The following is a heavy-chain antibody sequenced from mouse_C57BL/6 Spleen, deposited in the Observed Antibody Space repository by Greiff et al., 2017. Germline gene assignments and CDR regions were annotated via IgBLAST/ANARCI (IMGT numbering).Heavy chain of an antibody. CDR3: ARSVGYYDFDY. CDR1: GYTFTSYW. CDR2: IDPSGSST. D-gene: IGHD2-3*01. Sequence: QVQLQQSGAELVMPGASVKLSCKASGYTFTSYWMHWVQQRPGQGLEWIGEIDPSGSSTNYNQKFKGKSTLTVDKSSSPAYMQLSSLTSEDSAVYYCARSVGYYDFDYWGQGTTLTVSS. J-gene: IGHJ2*01. V-gene: IGHV1-69*01.